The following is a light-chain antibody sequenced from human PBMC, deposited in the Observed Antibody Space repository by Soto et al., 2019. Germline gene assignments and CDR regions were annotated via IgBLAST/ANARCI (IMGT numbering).Light chain of an antibody. CDR3: QSYDNSLSGWV. CDR2: GNS. Sequence: QAVVTQPPSVSGAPGQRVTISCTGGSSNIGAGYDVHWYQQLPGTAPKVLIYGNSNRPSGVPDRFSGSKSATSASLAITGLQAEDEDDYSCQSYDNSLSGWVFGGGTQLTVL. CDR1: SSNIGAGYD. V-gene: IGLV1-40*01. J-gene: IGLJ2*01.